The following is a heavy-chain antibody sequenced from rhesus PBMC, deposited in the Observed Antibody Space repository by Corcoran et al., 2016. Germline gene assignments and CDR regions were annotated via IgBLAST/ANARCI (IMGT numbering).Heavy chain of an antibody. V-gene: IGHV4-122*02. J-gene: IGHJ4*01. CDR3: ARGYGSSPFDY. CDR1: GGSISSNY. D-gene: IGHD4-29*01. CDR2: ITYSGST. Sequence: QLQLQESGPGLVKPSETLSLTCAVSGGSISSNYWSWIRQPPGKGLEWIGYITYSGSTSYNPSLKSRVTISRDTSKNQFSLKLSSVTAADTAVYYCARGYGSSPFDYWGQGVLVTVSS.